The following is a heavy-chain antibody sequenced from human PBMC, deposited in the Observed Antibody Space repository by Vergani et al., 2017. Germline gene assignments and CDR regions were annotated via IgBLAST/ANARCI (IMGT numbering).Heavy chain of an antibody. CDR3: ARGDYGILTGYRY. CDR1: GYTFSNYY. J-gene: IGHJ4*01. D-gene: IGHD3-9*01. Sequence: QVQVVQSGAEVKKSGASVKVSCKTSGYTFSNYYMHWVRQAPGQGLEWMGIINPSGGHTNYAQKFQGRVTMTRDTSTSTVYMELSSLRSEDTAIYYCARGDYGILTGYRYWGDGTLVTVSA. V-gene: IGHV1-46*03. CDR2: INPSGGHT.